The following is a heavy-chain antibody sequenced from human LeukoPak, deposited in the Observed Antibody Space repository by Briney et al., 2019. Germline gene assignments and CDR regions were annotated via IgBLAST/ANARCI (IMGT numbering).Heavy chain of an antibody. D-gene: IGHD3-10*01. Sequence: PSETLSLTCAVYGGSFSGYYWSWIRQPPGKGLEWIGEINHSGSTNYNPSLKSRVTISVDTSRNQFSLKLSSVTAADTAVYYCARYGSGSYHHYYYGMDVWGQGTTVTVSS. CDR1: GGSFSGYY. V-gene: IGHV4-34*01. CDR2: INHSGST. CDR3: ARYGSGSYHHYYYGMDV. J-gene: IGHJ6*02.